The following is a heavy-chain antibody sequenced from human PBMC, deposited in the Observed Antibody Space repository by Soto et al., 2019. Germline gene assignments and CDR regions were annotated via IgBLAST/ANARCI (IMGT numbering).Heavy chain of an antibody. CDR2: MNPNSGAG. CDR3: ARMATYGTLNWFDP. J-gene: IGHJ5*02. Sequence: ASVKVSCKASGYAFSNNDISWVRQATGQGLEWMGWMNPNSGAGGYAQKFQGRVTMTRDTSTSTAYMELSSLASDDTAIYYCARMATYGTLNWFDPWGQGTLVTVSS. D-gene: IGHD2-21*01. CDR1: GYAFSNND. V-gene: IGHV1-8*01.